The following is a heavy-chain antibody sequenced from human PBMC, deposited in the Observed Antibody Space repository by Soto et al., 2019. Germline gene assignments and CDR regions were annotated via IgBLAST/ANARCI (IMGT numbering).Heavy chain of an antibody. CDR3: ARIVRPDVVITFDS. CDR2: IFSSNEK. D-gene: IGHD3-22*01. J-gene: IGHJ4*02. CDR1: GFSLSDVTMG. V-gene: IGHV2-26*01. Sequence: QVTLKESGPVVVKPTETLTLTCTVSGFSLSDVTMGVSWIRQPPGKALEWLAHIFSSNEKSYNTSLRSRLTISEDTSKSQVVLTMTNVDPVDTATYYCARIVRPDVVITFDSWGQGILVTVSS.